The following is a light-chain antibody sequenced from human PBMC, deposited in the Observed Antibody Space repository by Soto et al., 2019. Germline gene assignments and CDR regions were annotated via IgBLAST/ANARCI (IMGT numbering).Light chain of an antibody. J-gene: IGKJ1*01. V-gene: IGKV1-5*01. CDR2: DAS. CDR3: QQYNSYVGT. Sequence: DLQMTQSPSTLSASVGDRVTITCRASQSISSWLAWYQQKPGKAPKLLIYDASSLESGVPSRFSGSGSGTEFTLTISSLQPDDFATYYCQQYNSYVGTFGQGTKVEIK. CDR1: QSISSW.